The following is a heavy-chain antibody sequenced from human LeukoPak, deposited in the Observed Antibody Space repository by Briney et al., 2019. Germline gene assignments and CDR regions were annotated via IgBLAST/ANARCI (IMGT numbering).Heavy chain of an antibody. CDR1: GFTFSNFG. CDR2: IRYDASNE. Sequence: PGGSLRLSCAASGFTFSNFGMNWVRQAPGKGLEWVSFIRYDASNEYYAASAKGRFIISRDNSKNTLYLQMNSLKTEDTAVYYCTTDPADNIVLMVYDVLPWGQGTLVTVSS. D-gene: IGHD2-8*01. V-gene: IGHV3-30*02. CDR3: TTDPADNIVLMVYDVLP. J-gene: IGHJ5*02.